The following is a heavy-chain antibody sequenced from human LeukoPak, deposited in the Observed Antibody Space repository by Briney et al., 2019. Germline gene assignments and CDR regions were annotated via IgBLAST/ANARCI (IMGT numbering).Heavy chain of an antibody. J-gene: IGHJ5*02. CDR2: INHSGST. D-gene: IGHD1-26*01. CDR3: ARDHGSEGFDP. V-gene: IGHV4-34*01. CDR1: GGSFSGYY. Sequence: PSETLSLTCAVYGGSFSGYYWSWIRQPPGKGLEWIGEINHSGSTNYNPSLKSRVTISVDTSKNQFSLKLSSVTAADTAVYYCARDHGSEGFDPWGQGTLVTVSS.